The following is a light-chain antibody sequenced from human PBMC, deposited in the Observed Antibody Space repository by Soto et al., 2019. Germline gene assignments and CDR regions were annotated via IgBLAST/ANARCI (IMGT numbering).Light chain of an antibody. J-gene: IGLJ2*01. Sequence: QSALAQPASVSGSPGQSITISCTGTRSDLGASDYVSWYQQHPDKAPKLIIYIVTSRQSGFSTRFSGSKSGNTASLTISVLHAADEAHYDCSSYPTGSTVVFCGGTKLTVL. CDR3: SSYPTGSTVV. V-gene: IGLV2-14*01. CDR2: IVT. CDR1: RSDLGASDY.